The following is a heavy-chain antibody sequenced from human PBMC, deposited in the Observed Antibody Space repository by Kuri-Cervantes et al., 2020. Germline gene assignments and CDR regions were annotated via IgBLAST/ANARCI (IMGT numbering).Heavy chain of an antibody. Sequence: LSLTCSASGFTFYTYAMHWVRQAPGKGLEWVSGISWNSGSIGYANSVKGRFTISRDNTKNSLYLQMNSLTADDTALYYCAKATNYYDTSGVDYWGQGTLVTVSS. D-gene: IGHD3-22*01. V-gene: IGHV3-9*01. J-gene: IGHJ4*02. CDR3: AKATNYYDTSGVDY. CDR1: GFTFYTYA. CDR2: ISWNSGSI.